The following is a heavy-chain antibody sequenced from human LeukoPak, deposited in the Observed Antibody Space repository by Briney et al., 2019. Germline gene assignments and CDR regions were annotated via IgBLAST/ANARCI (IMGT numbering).Heavy chain of an antibody. J-gene: IGHJ4*02. Sequence: ASVTVSCKVSGYTLTELSIHWVRQAPGKGLEWMGGFDPEDGETIYAQKFQGRVTMTEDTSTDTAYMELSSLRSEDTAVYYCATDLDYGPGYWGQGTLVTVSS. CDR1: GYTLTELS. V-gene: IGHV1-24*01. D-gene: IGHD4/OR15-4a*01. CDR3: ATDLDYGPGY. CDR2: FDPEDGET.